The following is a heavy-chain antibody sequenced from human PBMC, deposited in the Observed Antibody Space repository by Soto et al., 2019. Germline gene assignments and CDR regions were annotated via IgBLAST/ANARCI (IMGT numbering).Heavy chain of an antibody. Sequence: SEPLSLTCTVSGGSISSSSYYWGWIRQPPGKGLEWIGSIYYSGSTYYNPSLKSRVTISVDTSKNQFSLKLSSVTAADTAVYYCARQVRGDCLDYWGQGTLVTVSS. V-gene: IGHV4-39*01. CDR3: ARQVRGDCLDY. CDR1: GGSISSSSYY. J-gene: IGHJ4*02. CDR2: IYYSGST. D-gene: IGHD2-21*02.